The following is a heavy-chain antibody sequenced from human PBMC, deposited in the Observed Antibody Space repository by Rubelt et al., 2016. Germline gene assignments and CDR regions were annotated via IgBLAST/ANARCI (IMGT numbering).Heavy chain of an antibody. CDR3: ARGKCSSTSCYRIDAFDI. CDR1: GFTFSSYW. CDR2: IKQDGSEK. V-gene: IGHV3-7*01. D-gene: IGHD2-2*02. J-gene: IGHJ3*02. Sequence: EVQLVESGGGLVQPGGSLRLSCAASGFTFSSYWMSWVRQAPGKGLAWVANIKQDGSEKYYVDSVKGRFTISRDNAKNSLYLQMSSLRAEDTAVYYCARGKCSSTSCYRIDAFDIWGQGTMVTVSS.